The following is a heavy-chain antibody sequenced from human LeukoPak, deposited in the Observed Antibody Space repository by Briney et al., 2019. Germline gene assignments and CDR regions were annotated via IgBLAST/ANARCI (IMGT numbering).Heavy chain of an antibody. Sequence: PGGSLRLSCAASGFTLSSYSMNWVRQAPGKGLEWVSYISSSSSTIYYADSVKGRFTISRDNAKNSLYLQMNSLRAEDTAVYYCARGTSTTNYHYYYMDVWGKGTTVTVSS. CDR2: ISSSSSTI. CDR1: GFTLSSYS. D-gene: IGHD1-1*01. V-gene: IGHV3-48*01. J-gene: IGHJ6*03. CDR3: ARGTSTTNYHYYYMDV.